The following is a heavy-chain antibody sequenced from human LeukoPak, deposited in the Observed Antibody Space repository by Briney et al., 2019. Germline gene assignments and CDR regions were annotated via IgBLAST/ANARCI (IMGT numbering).Heavy chain of an antibody. CDR1: GYTFTSYG. CDR2: ISAYNGNT. Sequence: ASVTVSFKASGYTFTSYGISWVRQAPGQGLEGMGWISAYNGNTNYAQKLQGRVTMTTDTSTSTAYMELRSLRSDDTAVYYCAFSIAVAGDYFDYWGQGTLVTVSS. J-gene: IGHJ4*02. V-gene: IGHV1-18*01. D-gene: IGHD6-19*01. CDR3: AFSIAVAGDYFDY.